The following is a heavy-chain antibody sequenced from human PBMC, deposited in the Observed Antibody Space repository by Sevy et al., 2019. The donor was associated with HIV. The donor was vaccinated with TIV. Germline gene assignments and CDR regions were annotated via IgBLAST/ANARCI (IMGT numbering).Heavy chain of an antibody. V-gene: IGHV3-21*01. D-gene: IGHD3-22*01. CDR2: ISSSSSYI. CDR1: GFTFSSYS. CDR3: ARGVDRATMIVVADDFDY. J-gene: IGHJ4*02. Sequence: GGSLRLSCAASGFTFSSYSMNWVRQAPGKGLEWVSSISSSSSYIYYADSVKGRFTISRDNAKNSLYLQMNSLRAEDTAVYYGARGVDRATMIVVADDFDYWGQGTLVTVSS.